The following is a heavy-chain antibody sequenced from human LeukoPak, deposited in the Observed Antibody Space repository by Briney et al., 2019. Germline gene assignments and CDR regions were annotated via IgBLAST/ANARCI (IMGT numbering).Heavy chain of an antibody. J-gene: IGHJ5*02. D-gene: IGHD2-21*01. Sequence: SETLSLTCTVSGYSLTSGYYWGWIRQPPGKGLEWIASIFHSGSTFYNPSVKSRVTISVDTSKNQFSLKLSAVTAADTAVYYCARHHMAGRFDPWGQGTLVTVSS. V-gene: IGHV4-38-2*02. CDR1: GYSLTSGYY. CDR3: ARHHMAGRFDP. CDR2: IFHSGST.